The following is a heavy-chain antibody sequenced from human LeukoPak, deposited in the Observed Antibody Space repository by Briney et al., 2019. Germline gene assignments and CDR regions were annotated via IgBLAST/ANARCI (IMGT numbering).Heavy chain of an antibody. J-gene: IGHJ4*02. Sequence: SETLSLTCTVSGGSIRSSYYYWGWIRQPPGKGLEWIGSIYDSGSTYYNPSLKSRVTISVDTSKNQFSLKLSSVTAADTAVYYCARGRPLRFLEWLLPPGYFDYWGQGTLVTVSS. CDR3: ARGRPLRFLEWLLPPGYFDY. D-gene: IGHD3-3*01. V-gene: IGHV4-39*07. CDR1: GGSIRSSYYY. CDR2: IYDSGST.